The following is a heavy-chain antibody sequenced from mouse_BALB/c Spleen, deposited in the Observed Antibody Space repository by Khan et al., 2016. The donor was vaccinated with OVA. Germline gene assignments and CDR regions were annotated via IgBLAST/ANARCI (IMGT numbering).Heavy chain of an antibody. Sequence: EVELVESGGGLVKPGGSLKLSCAASGFTFSSYTMSWVRQTPEKRLEWVATISSGGTYTYYPDSVKGRFTISRDNAMNTLYLQMSSAKSEDKAMYYCTRDGNYAHWYYDVWGAGTTVTVSS. V-gene: IGHV5-6-4*01. CDR1: GFTFSSYT. J-gene: IGHJ1*01. CDR3: TRDGNYAHWYYDV. D-gene: IGHD2-1*01. CDR2: ISSGGTYT.